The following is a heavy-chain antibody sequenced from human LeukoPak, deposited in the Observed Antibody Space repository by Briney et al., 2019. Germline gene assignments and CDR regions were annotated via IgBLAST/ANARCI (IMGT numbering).Heavy chain of an antibody. D-gene: IGHD2-15*01. CDR3: ASYSMTKYYFDY. Sequence: GGSLRLSCAASGLTVSSNYMSWVRQAPGKGLEWVSVIYSGGSTYYADSVKGRFTISRDNSKNTLYLQMNSLRAEDTAVYYCASYSMTKYYFDYWGQGTLVTVSS. J-gene: IGHJ4*02. V-gene: IGHV3-53*01. CDR2: IYSGGST. CDR1: GLTVSSNY.